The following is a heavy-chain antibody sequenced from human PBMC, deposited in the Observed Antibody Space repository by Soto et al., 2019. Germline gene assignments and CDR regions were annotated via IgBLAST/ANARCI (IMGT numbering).Heavy chain of an antibody. V-gene: IGHV3-49*05. CDR3: TRVSPDCSDGSCYPFN. CDR2: IRSNIYDGTT. CDR1: GFTFRDYA. J-gene: IGHJ4*02. Sequence: EVQLVESGGGLVKPGQSLRLSCLGSGFTFRDYAISWFRQAPGKGLQWVSFIRSNIYDGTTEYVASVKDRFTISRDDSKTIAYLQMDSLKTEVAGVYYCTRVSPDCSDGSCYPFNWGQGTLVTVSS. D-gene: IGHD2-15*01.